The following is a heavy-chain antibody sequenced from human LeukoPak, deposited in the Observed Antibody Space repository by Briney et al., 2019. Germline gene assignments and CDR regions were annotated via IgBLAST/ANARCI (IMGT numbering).Heavy chain of an antibody. CDR3: ARDNGKYAMDV. CDR1: RFTFSRHW. CDR2: LNSDGSRK. D-gene: IGHD2-8*01. Sequence: PGGSLRLSCAASRFTFSRHWRHWVRPAPGKGRVWVSHLNSDGSRKTYAESVKGRVTISRDNAKNTIYMQMNSLRAADTAVYYCARDNGKYAMDVCGDGATVTASS. V-gene: IGHV3-74*01. J-gene: IGHJ6*04.